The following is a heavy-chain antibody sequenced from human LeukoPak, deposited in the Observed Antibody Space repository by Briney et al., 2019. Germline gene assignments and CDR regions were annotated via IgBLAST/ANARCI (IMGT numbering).Heavy chain of an antibody. CDR1: GFTFSSYS. J-gene: IGHJ1*01. V-gene: IGHV3-48*02. CDR3: ARVSPGSCSGGSCSFQH. D-gene: IGHD2-15*01. CDR2: ISSSSSTI. Sequence: LPGGSLRLSCAASGFTFSSYSMNWVRQAPGKGLEWVSYISSSSSTIYYADSVKGRFTISRDNAKNSLYLQMNSLRDEDTAVYYCARVSPGSCSGGSCSFQHWGQGTLVTVSS.